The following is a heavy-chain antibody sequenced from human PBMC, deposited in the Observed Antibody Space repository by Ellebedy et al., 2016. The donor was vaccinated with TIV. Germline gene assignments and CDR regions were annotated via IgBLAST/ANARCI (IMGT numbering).Heavy chain of an antibody. V-gene: IGHV5-51*01. J-gene: IGHJ3*02. Sequence: GESLKISXKGSGYSFTSYWIGWVRQMPGKGLEWMGIIYPGDSNTRYSPSFQGQVTISADKSISTAYLQWSSLKASDTAMYYCARRIIAAAGTSRDAFDIWGQGTMVTVSS. CDR3: ARRIIAAAGTSRDAFDI. CDR2: IYPGDSNT. CDR1: GYSFTSYW. D-gene: IGHD6-13*01.